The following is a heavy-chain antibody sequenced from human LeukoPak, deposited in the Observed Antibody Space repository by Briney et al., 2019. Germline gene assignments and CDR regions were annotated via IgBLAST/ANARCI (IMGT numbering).Heavy chain of an antibody. V-gene: IGHV3-74*01. D-gene: IGHD6-25*01. CDR2: IRSDGSST. Sequence: GSLRLSCGASGFHFSTYLMHWVRQAPGKGLLWVSGIRSDGSSTIYADSVKGRFTISRDNARNTLYLQVNSLRAEDTAVYYCARDSSGWGFDYWGQGSLVTVSS. CDR3: ARDSSGWGFDY. J-gene: IGHJ4*02. CDR1: GFHFSTYL.